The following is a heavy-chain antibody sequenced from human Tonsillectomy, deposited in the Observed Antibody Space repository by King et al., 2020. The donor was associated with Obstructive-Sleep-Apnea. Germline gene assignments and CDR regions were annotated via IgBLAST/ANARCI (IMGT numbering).Heavy chain of an antibody. J-gene: IGHJ4*02. D-gene: IGHD6-19*01. CDR2: INWYSGSR. CDR1: GFNFDDYA. V-gene: IGHV3-9*01. CDR3: AKDLSSGWYRGCDY. Sequence: QLVQSGGGLVQPGRSLRLSCAASGFNFDDYAMHWVRQAPGKGLEWVSGINWYSGSRGYADSVKGRFTISRDNAKNLLYLQMNSLRTEDTALYYCAKDLSSGWYRGCDYWGQGTLVTVSS.